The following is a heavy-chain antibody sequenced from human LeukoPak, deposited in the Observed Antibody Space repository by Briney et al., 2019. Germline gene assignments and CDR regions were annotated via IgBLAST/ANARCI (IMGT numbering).Heavy chain of an antibody. Sequence: PSETLSLTCTVSGGSISSYYWGWIRQPPGKGLEWIGYIYYSGSTNYNPSLKSRVTISVDTSKNQFSLKLSSVTAADTAVYYCARAKGVVPAASAGRFDPWGQGTLVTVSS. CDR3: ARAKGVVPAASAGRFDP. CDR1: GGSISSYY. V-gene: IGHV4-59*01. CDR2: IYYSGST. D-gene: IGHD2-2*01. J-gene: IGHJ5*02.